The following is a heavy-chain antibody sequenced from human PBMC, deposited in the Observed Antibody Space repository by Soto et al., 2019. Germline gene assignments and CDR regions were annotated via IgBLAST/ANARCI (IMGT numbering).Heavy chain of an antibody. CDR1: GGSISSYY. D-gene: IGHD2-8*01. CDR3: AREKLYAGNWFDP. CDR2: IYYSGST. Sequence: KPSETLSLTCTVSGGSISSYYWSWIRQPPGKGLEWIGYIYYSGSTKYNPSLKSRVTISVDTSKNQFSLKLSSVTAADTAVYYCAREKLYAGNWFDPWGQGTLVTAPQ. J-gene: IGHJ5*02. V-gene: IGHV4-59*01.